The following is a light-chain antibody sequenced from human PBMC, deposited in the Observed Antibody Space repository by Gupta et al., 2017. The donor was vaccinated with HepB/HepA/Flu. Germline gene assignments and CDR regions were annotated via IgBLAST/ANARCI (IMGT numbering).Light chain of an antibody. CDR2: RAS. J-gene: IGKJ1*01. CDR3: LQATQFPRT. CDR1: ESLVHRDGNTY. Sequence: DIVMTQTPLYSPVTLGQPASISFRSSESLVHRDGNTYLSWFQQRPGQPPRLLTYRASQRFSGVPDRFSGSGAETDFTLKISRVAAEDVGTYYCLQATQFPRTFGQGTKVEIK. V-gene: IGKV2D-24*01.